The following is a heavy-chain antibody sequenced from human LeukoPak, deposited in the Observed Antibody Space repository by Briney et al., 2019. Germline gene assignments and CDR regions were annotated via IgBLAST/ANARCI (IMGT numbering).Heavy chain of an antibody. CDR1: GGTISSSNYY. V-gene: IGHV4-39*07. D-gene: IGHD6-19*01. Sequence: SETLSLTCTVSGGTISSSNYYWGWIRPPPSKGLEWIGSMYYSGSTYYKPPLKSRVIISIDTTKNQFSLNLTSVTAADTAIYYCARIAVAEHYYGMDAWGQGTTVTVSS. J-gene: IGHJ6*02. CDR3: ARIAVAEHYYGMDA. CDR2: MYYSGST.